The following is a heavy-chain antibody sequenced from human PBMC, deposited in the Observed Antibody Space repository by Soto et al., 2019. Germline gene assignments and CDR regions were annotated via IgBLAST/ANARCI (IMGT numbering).Heavy chain of an antibody. V-gene: IGHV4-30-4*01. CDR2: IFYTGST. CDR3: AREPLKWYGMDV. D-gene: IGHD1-26*01. Sequence: PSETLSLTCTVSGGSISSGDYYWSWIRQSPGTGLEWIGYIFYTGSTYYNPSLRSRLAISVDTSKNQFSLKLSSVTAADAAVYYCAREPLKWYGMDVWGQGTTVTSP. CDR1: GGSISSGDYY. J-gene: IGHJ6*02.